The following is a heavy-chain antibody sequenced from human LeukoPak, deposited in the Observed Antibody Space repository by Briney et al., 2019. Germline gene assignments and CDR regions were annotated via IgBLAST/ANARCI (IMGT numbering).Heavy chain of an antibody. J-gene: IGHJ4*02. Sequence: GGSLRLSCAASGFSFITYGIHWVRQAPGKGLEWVAFIRYDGSNRFYADSVRGRFTISRDNSKNTVYLQMNSLRAEDTAVYYCAKDRSMTTVTPFDNWGPGALGAVS. CDR1: GFSFITYG. D-gene: IGHD4-17*01. V-gene: IGHV3-30*02. CDR2: IRYDGSNR. CDR3: AKDRSMTTVTPFDN.